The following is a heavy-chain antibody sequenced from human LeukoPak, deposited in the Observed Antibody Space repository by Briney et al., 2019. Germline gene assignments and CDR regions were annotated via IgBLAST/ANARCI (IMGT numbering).Heavy chain of an antibody. J-gene: IGHJ4*02. CDR2: IDAGNGKT. CDR1: QYTFTDYA. CDR3: ARDLSIAVAGTFDY. V-gene: IGHV1-3*01. D-gene: IGHD6-19*01. Sequence: ASVKVSCKASQYTFTDYAVHWVRQAPGQRLEWMGWIDAGNGKTKYSQKFQGRVTITRDTSASTAYMELSSLRSEDTAVYYCARDLSIAVAGTFDYWGQGTLVTVSS.